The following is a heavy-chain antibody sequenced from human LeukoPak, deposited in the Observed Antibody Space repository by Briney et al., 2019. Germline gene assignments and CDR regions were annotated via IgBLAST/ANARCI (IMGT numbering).Heavy chain of an antibody. J-gene: IGHJ2*01. Sequence: PGGSLRLSCAASGFTFSSYAMHWVRQAPGKGLEWVAVISYDGSNKYYADSVKGRFTISRDNSKSTLYLQMNSLRAEDTAVYYCARGSVAGFSWYFDLWGRGTLATVSS. V-gene: IGHV3-30*04. CDR1: GFTFSSYA. CDR3: ARGSVAGFSWYFDL. CDR2: ISYDGSNK. D-gene: IGHD6-19*01.